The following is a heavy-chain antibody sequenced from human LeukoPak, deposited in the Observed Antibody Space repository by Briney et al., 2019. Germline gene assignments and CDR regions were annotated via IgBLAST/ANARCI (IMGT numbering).Heavy chain of an antibody. D-gene: IGHD3-22*01. V-gene: IGHV3-30*03. CDR3: ARASYYYDSSCDY. CDR1: GFTFSIHW. J-gene: IGHJ4*02. CDR2: ISYDGSNK. Sequence: GGSLRLSCVASGFTFSIHWMTWVRQAPGKGLEWVAVISYDGSNKYYADSVKGRFTISRDNSKNTLYLQMNSLRAEDTAVYYCARASYYYDSSCDYWGQGTLVTVSS.